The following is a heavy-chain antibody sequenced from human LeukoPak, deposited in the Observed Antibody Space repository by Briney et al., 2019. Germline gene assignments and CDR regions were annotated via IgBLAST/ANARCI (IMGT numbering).Heavy chain of an antibody. D-gene: IGHD3-22*01. CDR2: ISSSSDTI. V-gene: IGHV3-48*04. CDR3: ARDHGGYYYRLGDY. Sequence: GSLRLSCAASGFTFGDYDMYWVRQAPGKGLEWVSYISSSSDTIYYADSVKGRFTISRDNAKNSLYLQMYSLRAEDTAVYYCARDHGGYYYRLGDYWGQGTLVTVSS. J-gene: IGHJ4*02. CDR1: GFTFGDYD.